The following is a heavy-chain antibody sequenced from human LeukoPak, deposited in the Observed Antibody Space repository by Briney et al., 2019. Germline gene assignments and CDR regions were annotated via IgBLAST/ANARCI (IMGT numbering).Heavy chain of an antibody. V-gene: IGHV1-2*02. D-gene: IGHD3-22*01. CDR1: GYTFTGYY. J-gene: IGHJ4*02. CDR3: ARDSAMIVVGDFDY. Sequence: ASVTVSCKASGYTFTGYYMHWVRQAPGRGLEWMGWINPNSGGTNYAQKFQGRVTMTRHTSISTAYMELSRLRSDDTAVYYCARDSAMIVVGDFDYWGQGTLVTVSS. CDR2: INPNSGGT.